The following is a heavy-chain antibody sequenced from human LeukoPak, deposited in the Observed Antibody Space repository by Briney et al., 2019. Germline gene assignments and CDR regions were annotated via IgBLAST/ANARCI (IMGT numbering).Heavy chain of an antibody. V-gene: IGHV4-39*07. CDR3: ARDKSRTYGSADAFDI. CDR1: GGSISSSSYY. J-gene: IGHJ3*02. Sequence: SETLSLTCTVSGGSISSSSYYWGWIRQPPGKGLEWIGSIYYSGSTYYNPSLKSQVTISVDTSKNQFSLKLSSVTAADTAVYYCARDKSRTYGSADAFDIWGQGTMVTVSS. CDR2: IYYSGST. D-gene: IGHD3-10*01.